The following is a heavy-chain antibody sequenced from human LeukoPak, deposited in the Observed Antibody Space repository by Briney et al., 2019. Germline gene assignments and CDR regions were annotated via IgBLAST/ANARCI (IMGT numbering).Heavy chain of an antibody. CDR2: IYYSGST. V-gene: IGHV4-59*08. CDR3: ARLSWLRDCYGSGSYSGGPWFDP. CDR1: GGSISSYY. Sequence: PSETLSLTCTVSGGSISSYYWSWIRQPPGKGLEWIGYIYYSGSTNYNPSLKSRVTISVDTSKNQFSLKLSSVTAADTAVYYCARLSWLRDCYGSGSYSGGPWFDPWGQGTLVTVSS. D-gene: IGHD3-10*01. J-gene: IGHJ5*02.